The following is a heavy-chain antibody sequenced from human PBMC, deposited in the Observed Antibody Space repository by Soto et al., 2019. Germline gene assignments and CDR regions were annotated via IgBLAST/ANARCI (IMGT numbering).Heavy chain of an antibody. V-gene: IGHV2-5*01. CDR2: ISWKDEK. J-gene: IGHJ4*02. CDR3: AHRYGGYYYRCCFDS. CDR1: GFSLSTSGAG. D-gene: IGHD5-18*01. Sequence: SGPTLVNPTHPLTVTCTFSGFSLSTSGAGVGSIRQSPGKAPEWLALISWKDEKRYNPGLKSRLTITKATSKNQVVLTMTDLDCLCTSTSSCAHRYGGYYYRCCFDSFSQLTL.